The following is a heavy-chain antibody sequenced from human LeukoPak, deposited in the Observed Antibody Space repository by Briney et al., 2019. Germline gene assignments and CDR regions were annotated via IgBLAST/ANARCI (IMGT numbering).Heavy chain of an antibody. CDR2: MSDSAGGA. V-gene: IGHV3-23*01. CDR1: GFTFSAYV. Sequence: GGSLRLSCAASGFTFSAYVMTWVRQAPGKGLEWVSAMSDSAGGASYAASVRGRFTISRDNSENTLYLEMHSLRVEDTAVYYCAKAWAPVSSSWYLAFDIWGQGTMVTVSS. D-gene: IGHD6-13*01. J-gene: IGHJ3*02. CDR3: AKAWAPVSSSWYLAFDI.